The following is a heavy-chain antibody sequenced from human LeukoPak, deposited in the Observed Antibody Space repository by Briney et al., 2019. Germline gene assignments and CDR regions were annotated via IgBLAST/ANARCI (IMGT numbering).Heavy chain of an antibody. D-gene: IGHD2-2*01. CDR2: ISGSGGST. CDR3: ARGPYCSSTSCAHQALDY. V-gene: IGHV3-23*01. CDR1: GFTFSSYA. Sequence: GGSLRLSXAXSGFTFSSYAMSWVRQAPGKGLEWVSAISGSGGSTYYADSVKGRFTISRDNAKNSLYLQMNSLRAEDTAVYYCARGPYCSSTSCAHQALDYWGQGTLVTVSS. J-gene: IGHJ4*02.